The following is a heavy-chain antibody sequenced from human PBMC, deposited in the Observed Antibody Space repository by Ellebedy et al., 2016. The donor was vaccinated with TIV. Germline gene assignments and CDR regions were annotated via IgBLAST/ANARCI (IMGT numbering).Heavy chain of an antibody. CDR3: ATREWQDPMDV. CDR2: FNTGNGNT. D-gene: IGHD3-3*01. J-gene: IGHJ6*02. V-gene: IGHV1-3*04. CDR1: GHTFTAYG. Sequence: ASVKVSCXASGHTFTAYGIHWVRQPPGQRLEWMGWFNTGNGNTKYSQTFQGRVTITRDTSATTAYMELSSLMSEDTAVYYCATREWQDPMDVWGQGTMVTVSS.